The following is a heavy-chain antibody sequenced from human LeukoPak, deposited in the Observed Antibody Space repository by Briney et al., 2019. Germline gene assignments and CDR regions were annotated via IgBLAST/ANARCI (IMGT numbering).Heavy chain of an antibody. D-gene: IGHD4-11*01. Sequence: ASVKVSCKASGYTFISYYIHWVRQAPGQGLEWMGIINPSGGSTRYAQKFQGRVTMTRDTSTGTIYMELSSLRSEDTAVYFCARDSGTVSDAFDIWGQGKIVTVSS. V-gene: IGHV1-46*01. J-gene: IGHJ3*02. CDR1: GYTFISYY. CDR3: ARDSGTVSDAFDI. CDR2: INPSGGST.